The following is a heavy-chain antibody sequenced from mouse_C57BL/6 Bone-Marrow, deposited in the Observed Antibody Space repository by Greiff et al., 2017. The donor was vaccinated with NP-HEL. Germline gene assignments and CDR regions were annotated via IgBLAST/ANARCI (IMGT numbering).Heavy chain of an antibody. CDR1: GFTFSSYG. Sequence: EVKLQESGGDLVKPGGSLKLSCAASGFTFSSYGMSWVRQTPDKRLEWVATISSGGSYTYYPDSVKGRFTISRDNAKNTLYLQMSSLKSEDTAMYDCARRLRLRFYYAMDYWGQGTSVTVSS. CDR3: ARRLRLRFYYAMDY. CDR2: ISSGGSYT. V-gene: IGHV5-6*02. D-gene: IGHD3-2*02. J-gene: IGHJ4*01.